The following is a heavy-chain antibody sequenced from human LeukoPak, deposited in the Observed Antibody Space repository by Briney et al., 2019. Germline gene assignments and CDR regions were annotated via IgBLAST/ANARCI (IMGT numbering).Heavy chain of an antibody. CDR2: ISGSGGST. J-gene: IGHJ4*02. CDR1: GFTFSNAW. Sequence: GGSLRLSCAASGFTFSNAWMSWVRQAPGKGLEWVSAISGSGGSTYYADSVKGRFTISRDNSKNTLYLQMNSLRAEDTAVYYCAKTPYHSSGWYYFDYWGQGTLVTVSS. V-gene: IGHV3-23*01. CDR3: AKTPYHSSGWYYFDY. D-gene: IGHD6-19*01.